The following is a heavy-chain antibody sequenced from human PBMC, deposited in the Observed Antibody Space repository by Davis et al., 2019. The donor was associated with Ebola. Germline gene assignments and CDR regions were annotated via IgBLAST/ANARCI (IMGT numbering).Heavy chain of an antibody. CDR3: ARDPKLDGMEV. V-gene: IGHV1-46*01. CDR2: INPGGGGT. J-gene: IGHJ6*04. CDR1: GYTFTNYY. D-gene: IGHD6-13*01. Sequence: ASVKVSCKASGYTFTNYYVHWVRQAHRQGLEWMGIINPGGGGTSYAQRFQGRVTMTRDTSTSTVYMELSSLSSEDTAVYYCARDPKLDGMEVWGKGTTVIVSS.